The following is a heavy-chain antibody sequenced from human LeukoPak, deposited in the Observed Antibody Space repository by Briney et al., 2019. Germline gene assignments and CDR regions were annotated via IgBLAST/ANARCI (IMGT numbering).Heavy chain of an antibody. CDR3: ARECSSTSSAIDP. D-gene: IGHD2-2*01. CDR1: GFTFSSYG. CDR2: IWYDGSNK. V-gene: IGHV3-33*01. Sequence: GGSLRLSCAASGFTFSSYGMRWVRQAPGKGLEWVAVIWYDGSNKYYADSVKGRFTISRDNSKNTLYLQMNSLRAGDTAVYYCARECSSTSSAIDPWGQGTLVTVSS. J-gene: IGHJ5*02.